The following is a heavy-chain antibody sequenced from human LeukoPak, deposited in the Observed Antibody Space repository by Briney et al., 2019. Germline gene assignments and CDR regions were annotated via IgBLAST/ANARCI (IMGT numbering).Heavy chain of an antibody. Sequence: PGGSLRLSCAASGFTFSSYGMHWVRQAPGKGLEWVAVIWYDGSNKYYADSVKGRFTISRDNSKNTLYLQMNSLRAEDTAVYYCAKENCSGGSCFFDYRGQGTLVTVSS. J-gene: IGHJ4*02. V-gene: IGHV3-33*06. CDR2: IWYDGSNK. CDR3: AKENCSGGSCFFDY. D-gene: IGHD2-15*01. CDR1: GFTFSSYG.